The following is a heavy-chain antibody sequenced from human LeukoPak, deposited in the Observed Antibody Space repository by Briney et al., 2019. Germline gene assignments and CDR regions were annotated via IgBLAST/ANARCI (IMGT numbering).Heavy chain of an antibody. Sequence: RXAPXXXLEWVSAIXGRGGSTYYADSVKGGFTISRDNSKNTLYLQMNSLRAEDTAVYYCAKASLRFLEWLSENWFDPWGQGTLVTVSS. V-gene: IGHV3-23*01. J-gene: IGHJ5*02. CDR2: IXGRGGST. D-gene: IGHD3-3*01. CDR3: AKASLRFLEWLSENWFDP.